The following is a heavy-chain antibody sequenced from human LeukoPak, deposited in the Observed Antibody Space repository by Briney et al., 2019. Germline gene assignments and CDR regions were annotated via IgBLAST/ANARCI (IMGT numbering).Heavy chain of an antibody. Sequence: PGGSLRLSCAASGFTFDDYTMHWVRQAPGKGLEWVSLISWDGGSTYYADSVKGRFTISRDNSKNSLYLQMNSLRTEDTALYYCAKDMNAMGDYYYGMDVWGQGTTVTVSS. CDR1: GFTFDDYT. D-gene: IGHD3-16*01. J-gene: IGHJ6*02. CDR2: ISWDGGST. CDR3: AKDMNAMGDYYYGMDV. V-gene: IGHV3-43*01.